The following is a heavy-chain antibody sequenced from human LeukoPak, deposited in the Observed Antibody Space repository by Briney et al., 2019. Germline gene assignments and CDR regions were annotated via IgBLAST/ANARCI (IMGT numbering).Heavy chain of an antibody. D-gene: IGHD3-3*01. J-gene: IGHJ5*02. CDR3: ADGPLRFLEWARPWGNWFDP. CDR2: ISGSGGST. V-gene: IGHV3-23*01. Sequence: PGGSLRLSCAASGFTFSSYAMSWVRQAPGKGLEWVSAISGSGGSTYYADSVKGRFTISRDNSKNTLYLQMNSLRAEDTAVYYCADGPLRFLEWARPWGNWFDPWGQGTLVTVSS. CDR1: GFTFSSYA.